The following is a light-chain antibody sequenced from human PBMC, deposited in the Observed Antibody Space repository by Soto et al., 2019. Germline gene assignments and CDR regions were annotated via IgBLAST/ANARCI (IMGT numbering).Light chain of an antibody. Sequence: QSVLSQPDSVSGSPGQSITISCTGTSSDVGGFEYVSWYQHQPGKAPKLIIYNVTKRPSGVSNRFSGSKSGNTASLTISGIQAEDEGDYYCESITRSSTYVFGTGTKVTVL. CDR2: NVT. CDR3: ESITRSSTYV. CDR1: SSDVGGFEY. J-gene: IGLJ1*01. V-gene: IGLV2-14*01.